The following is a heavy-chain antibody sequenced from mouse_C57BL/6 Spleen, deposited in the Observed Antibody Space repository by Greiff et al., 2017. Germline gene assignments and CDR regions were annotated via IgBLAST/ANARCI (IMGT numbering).Heavy chain of an antibody. V-gene: IGHV5-17*01. Sequence: EVKLMESGGGLVKPGGSLKLSCAASGFTFSDYGMHWVRQAPEKGLEWVAYISSGSSTIYYADTVKGRFTISRDNAKNNLFLQMTSLRSEDTAMYYCARDDYGAMDYWGQGTSVTVSS. CDR2: ISSGSSTI. CDR1: GFTFSDYG. D-gene: IGHD2-4*01. CDR3: ARDDYGAMDY. J-gene: IGHJ4*01.